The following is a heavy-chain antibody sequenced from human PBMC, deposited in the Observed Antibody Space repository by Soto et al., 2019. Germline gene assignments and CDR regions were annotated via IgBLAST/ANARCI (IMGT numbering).Heavy chain of an antibody. V-gene: IGHV4-39*01. CDR3: ARHKSGSDWLDP. D-gene: IGHD2-15*01. Sequence: PSETLSLTCTVSGGSISDISYCWGWIRQPPGKGLQWIGCMFYSGATYYNPSLKNRVTLSVDTSNNDFSLKLVSVTAPDTAVYYCARHKSGSDWLDPWGQGTLVTVSS. CDR1: GGSISDISYC. CDR2: MFYSGAT. J-gene: IGHJ5*02.